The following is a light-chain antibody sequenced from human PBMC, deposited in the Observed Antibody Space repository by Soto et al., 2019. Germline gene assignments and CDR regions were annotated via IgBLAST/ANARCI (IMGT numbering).Light chain of an antibody. CDR1: QGISSA. J-gene: IGKJ4*01. V-gene: IGKV1-13*02. CDR3: QQFNRYPLT. CDR2: DAS. Sequence: AIQLTQSPSSLSASVGDRVTITCRASQGISSALAWYQQKSGKAPKLLIYDASSLESGVPSRFSGSGSGTDFTLTISSLQPEDFATYYCQQFNRYPLTFGGGTKVEIK.